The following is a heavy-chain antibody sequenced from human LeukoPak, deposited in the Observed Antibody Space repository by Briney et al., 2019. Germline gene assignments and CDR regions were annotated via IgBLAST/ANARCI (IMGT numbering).Heavy chain of an antibody. CDR2: ISGSGGST. CDR1: GFTFSSYA. Sequence: GGSLRLSCAASGFTFSSYAMSWVRQAPGKGLESVSVISGSGGSTYYADSVKGRFTISRDSSKNTLYLQMNSLRAEDTAVYYCAKGFYCSGGSCPVDYWGQGTLVTVSS. J-gene: IGHJ4*02. CDR3: AKGFYCSGGSCPVDY. V-gene: IGHV3-23*01. D-gene: IGHD2-15*01.